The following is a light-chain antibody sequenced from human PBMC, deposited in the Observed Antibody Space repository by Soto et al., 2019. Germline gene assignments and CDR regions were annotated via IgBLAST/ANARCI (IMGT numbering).Light chain of an antibody. CDR2: EVT. CDR3: SSHTSGGTRV. J-gene: IGLJ7*01. CDR1: SGDVGGYDY. Sequence: QSALTQPASVSGSPGQSIAISCTGTSGDVGGYDYVSWYQQHPDKAPKLMIYEVTKRPSWVSNRFSGSKSGNTASLTISGLQPEDEADYYCSSHTSGGTRVFGSGTQLTVL. V-gene: IGLV2-14*01.